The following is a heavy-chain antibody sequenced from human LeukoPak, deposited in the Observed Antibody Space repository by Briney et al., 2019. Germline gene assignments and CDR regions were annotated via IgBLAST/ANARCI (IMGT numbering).Heavy chain of an antibody. CDR1: GYTFTGYY. J-gene: IGHJ6*04. CDR3: ARFYEYYYNSRGYPSGMAV. D-gene: IGHD3-22*01. Sequence: GASVKVSCKASGYTFTGYYMHWVRQAPGQGLEWMGRIIPILGIANYAQKFQGRVTITADKSTSTAYMELSSLRSEDTAVYYCARFYEYYYNSRGYPSGMAVGGKGPTVTVP. V-gene: IGHV1-69*02. CDR2: IIPILGIA.